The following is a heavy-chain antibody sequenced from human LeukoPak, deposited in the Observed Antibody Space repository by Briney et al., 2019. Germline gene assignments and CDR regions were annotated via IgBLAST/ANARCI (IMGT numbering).Heavy chain of an antibody. D-gene: IGHD1-26*01. J-gene: IGHJ2*01. CDR3: ARHQSGSYYYDWYFDL. CDR1: GYSFASSW. Sequence: GESLKISCKGSGYSFASSWIGWVRQMPGKGLEWMGIIYPGDSDTRYSPSFQGQVAISADKSISTAYLHWSSLKASDTAMYYCARHQSGSYYYDWYFDLWGRGTLVTVSS. CDR2: IYPGDSDT. V-gene: IGHV5-51*01.